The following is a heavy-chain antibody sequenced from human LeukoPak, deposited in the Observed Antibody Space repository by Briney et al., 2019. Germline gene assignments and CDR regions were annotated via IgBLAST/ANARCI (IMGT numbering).Heavy chain of an antibody. D-gene: IGHD3-22*01. CDR2: IYTSGST. J-gene: IGHJ4*02. V-gene: IGHV4-4*07. Sequence: SETLSLTCTVSGGSISSYYWSWIRQPAGKGLEWIGRIYTSGSTNYNPSLKSRVTMSVDTSKIQFSLKLSSVTAADTAVYYCARDSDSSGYYSISFDYWGQGTLVTVSS. CDR1: GGSISSYY. CDR3: ARDSDSSGYYSISFDY.